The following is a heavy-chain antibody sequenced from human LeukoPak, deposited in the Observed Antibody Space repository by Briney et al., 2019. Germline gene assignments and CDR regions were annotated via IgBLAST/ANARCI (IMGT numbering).Heavy chain of an antibody. D-gene: IGHD3-3*01. CDR1: GFTFYKFA. J-gene: IGHJ6*02. Sequence: GSLRLSCKDSGFTFYKFAMTWIRQSPEKGLQWVSTISGSGGNIHYADSVKGRFTISRDNSKNTLYLQMNSLRAEDTAVYYCAKCGDYDFWSNMYYYYGMDVWGQGTTVTVSS. CDR2: ISGSGGNI. CDR3: AKCGDYDFWSNMYYYYGMDV. V-gene: IGHV3-23*01.